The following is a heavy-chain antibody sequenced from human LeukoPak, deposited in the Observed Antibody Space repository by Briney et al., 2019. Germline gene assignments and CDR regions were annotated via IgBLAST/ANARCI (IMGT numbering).Heavy chain of an antibody. CDR2: INSDGSSI. V-gene: IGHV3-74*03. J-gene: IGHJ6*04. D-gene: IGHD3-10*02. CDR3: AELGITMIGGV. Sequence: GGSLRLSCAASGFTFSSYWMHWVRHAPGKGLVWVSRINSDGSSIMYADSVKGRFTISRDNARNTLYLQMNSLRAEDTAVYYCAELGITMIGGVWGKGTTVTISS. CDR1: GFTFSSYW.